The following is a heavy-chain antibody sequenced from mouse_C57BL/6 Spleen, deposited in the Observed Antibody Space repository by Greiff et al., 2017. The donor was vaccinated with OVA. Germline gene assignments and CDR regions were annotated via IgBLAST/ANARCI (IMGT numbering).Heavy chain of an antibody. CDR3: KRSIDWTRYEDYADY. D-gene: IGHD1-1*01. CDR2: IYPGNSDT. CDR1: GYTFTSYW. Sequence: VQLQQSGTVLARPGASVKMSCKTSGYTFTSYWMHWVKQRPGQGLEWIGAIYPGNSDTSYNQKFKGKAKLTAVTSASTAYMELSSLTNVDSAVYYCKRSIDWTRYEDYADYWGQGTTLTVSS. J-gene: IGHJ2*01. V-gene: IGHV1-5*01.